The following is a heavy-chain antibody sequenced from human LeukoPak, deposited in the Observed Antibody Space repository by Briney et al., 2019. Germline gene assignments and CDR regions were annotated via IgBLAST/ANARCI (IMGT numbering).Heavy chain of an antibody. CDR1: GGTFRRNP. J-gene: IGHJ4*02. CDR3: VSGKQLHRFDN. V-gene: IGHV1-69*16. Sequence: SVKVSCKTSGGTFRRNPISWVRQAPGQGLEWMGGIIPILGTSNYAQKFQGRPTITTDESTSTAYMELGSLRSEDTAVYYCVSGKQLHRFDNWGQGTLVTVSS. D-gene: IGHD1-1*01. CDR2: IIPILGTS.